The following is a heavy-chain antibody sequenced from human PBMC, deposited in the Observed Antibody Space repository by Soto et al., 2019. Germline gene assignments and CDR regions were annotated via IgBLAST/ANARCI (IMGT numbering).Heavy chain of an antibody. D-gene: IGHD4-17*01. V-gene: IGHV4-30-4*01. CDR1: GGSISSGDYY. CDR2: IYYSGST. J-gene: IGHJ4*02. CDR3: ARVRTYGDYKGHFDY. Sequence: SETLSLTCTVSGGSISSGDYYWSWIRQPPGKGLEWIGYIYYSGSTYYNPSLKSRVTISVDTSKNQFSLKLSSVTAADTAVYYCARVRTYGDYKGHFDYWGQGTLVTVSS.